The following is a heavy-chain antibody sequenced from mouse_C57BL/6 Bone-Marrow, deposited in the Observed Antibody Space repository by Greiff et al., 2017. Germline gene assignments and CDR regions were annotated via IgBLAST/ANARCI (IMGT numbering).Heavy chain of an antibody. CDR1: GYTFTSYG. CDR2: IYIGNGYT. J-gene: IGHJ2*01. V-gene: IGHV1-58*01. D-gene: IGHD2-2*01. Sequence: VHVKQSGAELVRPGSSVKMSCKTSGYTFTSYGINWVKQRPGQGLEWIGYIYIGNGYTEYNEKFKGKATLTSDTSSSTAYMQLSSLTSEDSAIYFCARGLWLRPYYFDYWGQGTTLTVSS. CDR3: ARGLWLRPYYFDY.